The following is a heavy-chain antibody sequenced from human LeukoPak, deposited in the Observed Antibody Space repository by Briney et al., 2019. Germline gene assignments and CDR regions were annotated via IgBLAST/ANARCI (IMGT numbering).Heavy chain of an antibody. Sequence: SETLSLTCTVSGGSISSYYWSWIRQPPGKGLEWIGYIYYSGSTNYNPSLKSRVTISVDTSRKQFSLKLNSVTAADTAIYYCARLGQPNAFDIWGQGTMVTVSS. V-gene: IGHV4-59*08. CDR1: GGSISSYY. D-gene: IGHD1-26*01. CDR2: IYYSGST. CDR3: ARLGQPNAFDI. J-gene: IGHJ3*02.